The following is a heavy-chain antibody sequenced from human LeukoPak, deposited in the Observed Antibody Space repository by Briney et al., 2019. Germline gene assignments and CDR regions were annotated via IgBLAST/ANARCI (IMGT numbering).Heavy chain of an antibody. V-gene: IGHV3-30*04. J-gene: IGHJ4*02. Sequence: GGSLRLSCAASGFTFSSYAMHWVRQAPGKGLEWVAVISYDGSNKYNADSVKGRFTISRDNSKNTLYLQMNSLRAEDTAAYYCATVDYWGQGTLVTVSS. CDR3: ATVDY. CDR1: GFTFSSYA. CDR2: ISYDGSNK.